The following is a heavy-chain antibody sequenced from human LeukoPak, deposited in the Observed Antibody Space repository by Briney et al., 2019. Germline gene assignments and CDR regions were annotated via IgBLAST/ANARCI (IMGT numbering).Heavy chain of an antibody. V-gene: IGHV7-4-1*02. CDR3: ARDGLRSCTSSSCYPGEDAFDI. D-gene: IGHD2-2*01. Sequence: ASVKVSCKASGYTFAAYYMYWVRQAPGQGLEWMAWINTNIGNPTYAQGFTGRFVFSLDTSISTAYLHISGLKAEDTAVYYCARDGLRSCTSSSCYPGEDAFDIWGQGTMVTVSS. CDR2: INTNIGNP. CDR1: GYTFAAYY. J-gene: IGHJ3*02.